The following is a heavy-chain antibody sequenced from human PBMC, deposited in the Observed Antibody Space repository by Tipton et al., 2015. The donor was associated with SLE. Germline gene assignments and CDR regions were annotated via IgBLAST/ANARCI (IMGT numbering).Heavy chain of an antibody. D-gene: IGHD6-13*01. CDR2: INPSGGST. Sequence: QSGAEVKKPGASVKVSCKASGYTFTSYYMHWVRQAPGQGLEWMGIINPSGGSTSYAQKFQGRVTMTRDTSTSTVYMELSSLRSEDTAVYYCASLANSGSRHGEYFDLWGRGTLVTVSS. CDR3: ASLANSGSRHGEYFDL. CDR1: GYTFTSYY. V-gene: IGHV1-46*01. J-gene: IGHJ2*01.